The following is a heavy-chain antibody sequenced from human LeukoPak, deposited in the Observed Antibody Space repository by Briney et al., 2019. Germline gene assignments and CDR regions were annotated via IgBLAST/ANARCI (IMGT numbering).Heavy chain of an antibody. J-gene: IGHJ4*02. CDR2: IIPILGIA. CDR3: AIVRGVAAAGTFYFDY. V-gene: IGHV1-69*04. D-gene: IGHD6-13*01. Sequence: SVKVSFKASGGTFIIYAISWVRQAPGQGLEWMGRIIPILGIANYAQKFQGRVTITADKSTSTAYMELSSLRSEDTAVYYCAIVRGVAAAGTFYFDYWGQGTLVTVSS. CDR1: GGTFIIYA.